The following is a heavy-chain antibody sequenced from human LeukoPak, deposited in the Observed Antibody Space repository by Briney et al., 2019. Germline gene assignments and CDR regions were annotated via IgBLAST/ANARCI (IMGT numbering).Heavy chain of an antibody. J-gene: IGHJ3*02. CDR2: IYHDGTT. D-gene: IGHD1-26*01. CDR1: GYSISSGSY. Sequence: KPSETLSLTCNVSGYSISSGSYWGWIRQPPGKGLEWIGSIYHDGTTYYNPSLKSRLTISVDTSKNQFSLKLSSVTAADTAVYYCARAGRWEGRPHAFDIWGQGTMVAVSS. V-gene: IGHV4-38-2*02. CDR3: ARAGRWEGRPHAFDI.